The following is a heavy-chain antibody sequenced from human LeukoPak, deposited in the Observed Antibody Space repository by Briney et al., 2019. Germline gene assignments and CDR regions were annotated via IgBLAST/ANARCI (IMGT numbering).Heavy chain of an antibody. CDR2: VSSSSSYI. D-gene: IGHD4-17*01. Sequence: PGGSLRLSCAASGFTFSSYSMNWVRQAPGKGLEGVSSVSSSSSYIYYADSVKGRFTISRDNAKNSLYLQMNSLRAEDTAVYYCARDYITVTSPFVYWGQGTLVTVSS. CDR1: GFTFSSYS. J-gene: IGHJ4*02. CDR3: ARDYITVTSPFVY. V-gene: IGHV3-21*01.